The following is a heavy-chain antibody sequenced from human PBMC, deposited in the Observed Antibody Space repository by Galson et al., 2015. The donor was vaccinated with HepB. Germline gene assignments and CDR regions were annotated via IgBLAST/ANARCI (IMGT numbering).Heavy chain of an antibody. V-gene: IGHV1-3*01. Sequence: SVKVSCKASGYTFTSYAMHWVRQAPGQRLEWTGWINAGNGNTKYSQKFQGRVTITRDTSASTAYMELSSLRSEGTAVYYCARGLLWFGELLSPFDYWGQGTLVTVSS. D-gene: IGHD3-10*01. J-gene: IGHJ4*02. CDR1: GYTFTSYA. CDR3: ARGLLWFGELLSPFDY. CDR2: INAGNGNT.